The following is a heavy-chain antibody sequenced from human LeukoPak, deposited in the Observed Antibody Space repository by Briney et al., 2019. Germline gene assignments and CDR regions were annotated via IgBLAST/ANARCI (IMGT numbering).Heavy chain of an antibody. CDR2: INPSGNTF. J-gene: IGHJ4*02. CDR3: ARLGPYYFDS. Sequence: GGSLRLSCAASGFTFSSYEVHWVRQAPGKGLEWVSYINPSGNTFDYADSVKGRFTISRDNAKNSLYLQMNSLRAEDTAVYYCARLGPYYFDSWGQGTLVIVSS. D-gene: IGHD3-16*01. V-gene: IGHV3-48*03. CDR1: GFTFSSYE.